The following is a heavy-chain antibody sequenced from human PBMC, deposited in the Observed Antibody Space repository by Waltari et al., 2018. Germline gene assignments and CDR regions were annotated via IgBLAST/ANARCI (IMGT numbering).Heavy chain of an antibody. J-gene: IGHJ4*02. D-gene: IGHD1-20*01. CDR2: INAGNGNT. V-gene: IGHV1-3*01. CDR1: GYTFTSYA. Sequence: QVQLVQSGAEVKKPGASVKVSCKASGYTFTSYAMHWLRQAPGQRLEWMGWINAGNGNTKYSQKFQGRVTITRDTSASTAYMELSSLRSEDTAVYYCARAQDNWNDGGFDYWGQGTLVTVSS. CDR3: ARAQDNWNDGGFDY.